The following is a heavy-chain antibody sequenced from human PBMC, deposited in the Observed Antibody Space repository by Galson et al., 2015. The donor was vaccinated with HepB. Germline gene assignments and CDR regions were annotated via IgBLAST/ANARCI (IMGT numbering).Heavy chain of an antibody. CDR1: GYTFTSYG. CDR3: ARGKYCSSTSCPRGGNWFDP. Sequence: SVKVSCKASGYTFTSYGISWVRQAPGQGLEWMGWISAYNSNTNYAQKLQGRVTMTADTSTSTAYMELRSLRSDDTAVYYCARGKYCSSTSCPRGGNWFDPWGQGTLVTVSS. J-gene: IGHJ5*02. V-gene: IGHV1-18*01. D-gene: IGHD2-2*01. CDR2: ISAYNSNT.